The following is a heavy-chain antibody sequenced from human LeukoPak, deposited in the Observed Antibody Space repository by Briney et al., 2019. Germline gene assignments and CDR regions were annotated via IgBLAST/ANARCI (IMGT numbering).Heavy chain of an antibody. CDR3: ARDWHHSSGCLDY. J-gene: IGHJ4*02. CDR1: GFTFSSYT. Sequence: GGSLRLSCAASGFTFSSYTMNWVRQAPGKGLEWVSSISSSGSYIYYADSVKGRFTISRDNAKNSLYLQMNSLRAEDTAVYYCARDWHHSSGCLDYWGQGTLVTVSS. CDR2: ISSSGSYI. V-gene: IGHV3-21*04. D-gene: IGHD6-19*01.